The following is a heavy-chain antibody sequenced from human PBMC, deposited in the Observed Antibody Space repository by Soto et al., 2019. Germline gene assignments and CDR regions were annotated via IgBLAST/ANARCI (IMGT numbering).Heavy chain of an antibody. J-gene: IGHJ1*01. Sequence: ASVKVSCKASGYTFTSYGISWVRQAPGQGLEWMGWISAYNGNTNYAQKLQGRVTMTTDTSTSTAYMELRSLRSDDTAVYYCARDPLPNGDYAEYFQHWGQGTLVTVSS. CDR2: ISAYNGNT. CDR1: GYTFTSYG. V-gene: IGHV1-18*01. D-gene: IGHD4-17*01. CDR3: ARDPLPNGDYAEYFQH.